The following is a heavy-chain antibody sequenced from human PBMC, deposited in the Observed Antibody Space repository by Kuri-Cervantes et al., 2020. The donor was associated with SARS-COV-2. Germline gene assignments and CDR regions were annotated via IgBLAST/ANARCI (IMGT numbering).Heavy chain of an antibody. CDR2: IKSKTDGGTT. CDR1: GITLRNAW. J-gene: IGHJ1*01. D-gene: IGHD3-22*01. V-gene: IGHV3-15*01. CDR3: TTDYVQDYYDSSGYSEYFQH. Sequence: GESLKTPRAAPGITLRNAWISWVRPAPGKGLEWVGRIKSKTDGGTTDYAAPVKGRFTISRDDSKNTLYQQMNSLKTEDTAVYYCTTDYVQDYYDSSGYSEYFQHWGQGTLVTVSS.